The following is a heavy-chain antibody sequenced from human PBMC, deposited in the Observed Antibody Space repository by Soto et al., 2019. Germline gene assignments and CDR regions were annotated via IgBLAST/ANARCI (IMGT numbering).Heavy chain of an antibody. CDR3: ARNQPRRYCSGGTCRPAYGMDV. D-gene: IGHD2-15*01. J-gene: IGHJ6*04. Sequence: PSETLSLTCTVSGGSISSDSFYWAWIRQPPGKGLEWIGIIYYSGDTYYNPSLAGRLTMSVDTSNQFSLTLRSVTAADTALYYCARNQPRRYCSGGTCRPAYGMDVWGKGTTVTVSS. CDR2: IYYSGDT. V-gene: IGHV4-39*01. CDR1: GGSISSDSFY.